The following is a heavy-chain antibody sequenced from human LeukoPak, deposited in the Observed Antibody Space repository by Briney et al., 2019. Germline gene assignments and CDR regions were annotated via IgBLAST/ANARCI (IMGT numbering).Heavy chain of an antibody. Sequence: GGSLRLSCTASGFTFSSYWMHWVRQAPGKGLEWVSAISGSGGSTYYADSVKGRFTISRDNSKNTLYLQMNSLRAEDTAVYYCAKDGVLLWFGELLYYFDYWGQGTLVTVSS. D-gene: IGHD3-10*01. J-gene: IGHJ4*02. CDR2: ISGSGGST. CDR1: GFTFSSYW. CDR3: AKDGVLLWFGELLYYFDY. V-gene: IGHV3-23*01.